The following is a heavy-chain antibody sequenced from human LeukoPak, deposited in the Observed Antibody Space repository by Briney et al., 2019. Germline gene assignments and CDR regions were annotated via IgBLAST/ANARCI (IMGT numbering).Heavy chain of an antibody. J-gene: IGHJ4*02. CDR3: AREEGIAAAGVDY. V-gene: IGHV3-66*01. D-gene: IGHD6-13*01. CDR1: GFTFSDYY. CDR2: IYSGGST. Sequence: GGSLRLSCAASGFTFSDYYMSWVRQAPGKGLEWVSVIYSGGSTYYADSVKGRFTISRDNSKNTLYLQMNSLRAEDTAVYYCAREEGIAAAGVDYWGQGTLVNVSS.